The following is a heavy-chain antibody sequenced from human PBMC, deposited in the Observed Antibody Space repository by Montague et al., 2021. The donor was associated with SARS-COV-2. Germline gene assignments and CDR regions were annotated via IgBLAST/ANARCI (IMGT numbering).Heavy chain of an antibody. CDR3: ARGWAMDV. Sequence: SLRLSCAASEFTFNSYEMNWVRQAPGKGLEWVSCISNSGSIIHNADSVKGRFTISRDNAKKSLYLQMNSLRAEDTAVYYCARGWAMDVWGQGTTATVSS. J-gene: IGHJ6*02. CDR2: ISNSGSII. V-gene: IGHV3-48*03. CDR1: EFTFNSYE. D-gene: IGHD3-16*01.